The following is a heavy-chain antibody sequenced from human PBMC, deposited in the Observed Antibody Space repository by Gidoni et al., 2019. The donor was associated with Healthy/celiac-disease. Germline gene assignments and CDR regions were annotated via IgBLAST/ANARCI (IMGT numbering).Heavy chain of an antibody. V-gene: IGHV4-34*01. Sequence: QVQLQQWGAGLLKPSETLSLTCAVYGGSFSGYYWSWIRQPPGKGLEWIGEINHSGSPNYNPSLKSRVTISVDTSKNQFSLKLSSVTAADTAVYYCARGPRVRGVIIVGEYFQHWGQGTLVTVSS. J-gene: IGHJ1*01. CDR3: ARGPRVRGVIIVGEYFQH. D-gene: IGHD3-10*01. CDR2: INHSGSP. CDR1: GGSFSGYY.